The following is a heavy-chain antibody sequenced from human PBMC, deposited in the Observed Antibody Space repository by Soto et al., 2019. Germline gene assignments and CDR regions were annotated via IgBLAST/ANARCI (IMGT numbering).Heavy chain of an antibody. CDR3: AREGPLDIAWFDP. D-gene: IGHD2-15*01. J-gene: IGHJ5*02. Sequence: QVQLVQSGAEVKKPGSSVKVSCKDSDGTFSIYTISWVRQAPGQGLEWMGGSANSAQKFQGRLTVTADESTSTVYVELSSLTSEDTAVYYCAREGPLDIAWFDPEVQGTLVSVSA. CDR2: GSA. V-gene: IGHV1-69*01. CDR1: DGTFSIYT.